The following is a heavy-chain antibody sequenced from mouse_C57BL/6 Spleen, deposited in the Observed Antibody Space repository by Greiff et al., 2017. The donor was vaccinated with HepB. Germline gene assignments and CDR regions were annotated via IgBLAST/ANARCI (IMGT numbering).Heavy chain of an antibody. D-gene: IGHD3-2*02. CDR3: ARRGAAQATDY. V-gene: IGHV1-69*01. Sequence: VKLQQPGAELVMPGASVKLSCKASGYTFTSYWMHWVKQRPGQGLEWIGEIDPSDSYTNYNQKFKGKSTLTVDKSSSTAYMQLSSLTSEDSAVYYCARRGAAQATDYWGQGTTLTVSS. CDR1: GYTFTSYW. J-gene: IGHJ2*01. CDR2: IDPSDSYT.